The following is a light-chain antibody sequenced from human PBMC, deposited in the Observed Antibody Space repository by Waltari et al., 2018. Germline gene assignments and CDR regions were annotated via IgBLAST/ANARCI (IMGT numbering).Light chain of an antibody. Sequence: KFVLTQPPSVSESPGKTITISCTRSSGSIASAHVQWYQQRPGSAPSTVIYEDNQRPYGVSDRFSGSIDSSSNSASLTISGLKTEDEADYFCQAYDENNPWVIGGGTRLTVL. V-gene: IGLV6-57*04. CDR2: EDN. CDR1: SGSIASAH. CDR3: QAYDENNPWV. J-gene: IGLJ3*02.